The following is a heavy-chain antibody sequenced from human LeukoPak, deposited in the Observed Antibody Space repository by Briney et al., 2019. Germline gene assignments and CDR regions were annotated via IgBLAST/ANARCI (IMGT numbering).Heavy chain of an antibody. D-gene: IGHD6-13*01. CDR2: ISSDGSDT. V-gene: IGHV3-74*01. CDR3: ARGSYSLGGFDY. J-gene: IGHJ4*02. CDR1: GFTFSSYW. Sequence: PGGSLRLSCAASGFTFSSYWMPWVRHAPGKGLVWVSRISSDGSDTNYADSVKGRFTISRDNAKNTLYLPMNSLRAEDTAVYYCARGSYSLGGFDYWGQGTLVTVSS.